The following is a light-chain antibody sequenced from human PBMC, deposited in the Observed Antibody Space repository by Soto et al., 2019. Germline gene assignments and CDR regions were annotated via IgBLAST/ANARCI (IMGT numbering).Light chain of an antibody. V-gene: IGLV2-8*01. CDR3: SSYAGSNNYV. CDR2: DVS. J-gene: IGLJ1*01. CDR1: SSDIGDSNS. Sequence: QSVLTQPPSASGSPGQSVTISCTGTSSDIGDSNSVSWYQQHPGKAPKLMIYDVSKRPSGVPDRFSGSKSGNTASLTVSGLQAEDEADYYCSSYAGSNNYVFGIGTKVTVL.